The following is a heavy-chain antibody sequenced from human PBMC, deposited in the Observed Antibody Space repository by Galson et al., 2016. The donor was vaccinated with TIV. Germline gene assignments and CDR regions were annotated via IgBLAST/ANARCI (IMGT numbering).Heavy chain of an antibody. CDR2: ISSSATFI. CDR1: GFTFSSYT. Sequence: SLRLSCAASGFTFSSYTMHWVRQAPGKEAQWVSSISSSATFIYYADSLKGRFTISRDNTNDLLYLEMNSLRVEDTAIYYCARESQPTLFVVSIFDYWGQGTVVTVSS. CDR3: ARESQPTLFVVSIFDY. J-gene: IGHJ4*02. D-gene: IGHD5/OR15-5a*01. V-gene: IGHV3-21*01.